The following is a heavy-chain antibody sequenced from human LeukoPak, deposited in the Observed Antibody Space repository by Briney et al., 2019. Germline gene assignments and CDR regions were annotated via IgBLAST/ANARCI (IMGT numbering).Heavy chain of an antibody. Sequence: PGRSLRLSCTASGFTFGYHAINWVRQAPGRGLEWVGFIRSQAYSGTTEYATSVKDRFTISRDDSKSIAYLQMNSLKTEDTVVYYCTRDIVSISQPYYFDYWGQGTLVTVSS. D-gene: IGHD2-2*01. CDR1: GFTFGYHA. J-gene: IGHJ4*02. V-gene: IGHV3-49*04. CDR2: IRSQAYSGTT. CDR3: TRDIVSISQPYYFDY.